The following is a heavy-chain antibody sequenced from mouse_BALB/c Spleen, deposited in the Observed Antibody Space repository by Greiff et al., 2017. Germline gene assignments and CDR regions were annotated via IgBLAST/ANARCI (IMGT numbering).Heavy chain of an antibody. CDR2: INPSTGYT. V-gene: IGHV1-7*01. J-gene: IGHJ2*01. Sequence: QVHVKQSGAELAKPGASVKMSCKASGYTFTSYWMHWVKQRPGQGLEWIGYINPSTGYTEYNQKFKDKATLTADKSSSTAYMQLSSLTSEDSAVYYCAREDRYADYWGQGTTLTVSS. CDR1: GYTFTSYW. CDR3: AREDRYADY. D-gene: IGHD2-14*01.